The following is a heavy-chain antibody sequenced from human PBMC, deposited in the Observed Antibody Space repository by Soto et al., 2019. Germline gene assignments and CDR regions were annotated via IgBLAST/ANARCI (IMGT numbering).Heavy chain of an antibody. Sequence: QVQLVQSGAEVKKPGSSVKVSCKASGGTFSSYTISWVRQAPGQGLEWMGRIIPILGIANYAQKFQGRVTITADKSTSTADMELSSLRSEDTAVYYSAMEYCSSTSCYRDYWGQGTRVTVSS. D-gene: IGHD2-2*02. J-gene: IGHJ4*02. V-gene: IGHV1-69*02. CDR3: AMEYCSSTSCYRDY. CDR2: IIPILGIA. CDR1: GGTFSSYT.